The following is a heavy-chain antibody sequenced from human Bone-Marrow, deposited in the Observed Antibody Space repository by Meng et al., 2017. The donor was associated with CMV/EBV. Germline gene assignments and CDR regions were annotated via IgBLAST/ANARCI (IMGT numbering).Heavy chain of an antibody. CDR1: GFTFSSYW. D-gene: IGHD3-16*01. CDR2: IKKDGSEK. Sequence: GGFLRLSCAASGFTFSSYWMSWVRQAPGKGLEWVANIKKDGSEKYYVDSVKGRFTISRDNAKNSLYLQMNSLRAEDTAVYYCARVKTFRDYFDYWGQGTLVTVSS. CDR3: ARVKTFRDYFDY. V-gene: IGHV3-7*04. J-gene: IGHJ4*02.